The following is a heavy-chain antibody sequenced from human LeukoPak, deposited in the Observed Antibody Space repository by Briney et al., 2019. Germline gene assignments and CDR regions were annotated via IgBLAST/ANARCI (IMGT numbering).Heavy chain of an antibody. CDR3: AKVQGYCSGGSCYLDAFDI. D-gene: IGHD2-15*01. CDR2: TIWDGGST. CDR1: GSTLDDYA. V-gene: IGHV3-43D*04. J-gene: IGHJ3*02. Sequence: GGSMRLSCAAAGSTLDDYAMDWVRQLPGKGLEWVSLTIWDGGSTYYADSVKGRFTISRDNSKNSLYLQMNSLRAEDTALYYCAKVQGYCSGGSCYLDAFDIWGQGTMVTVSS.